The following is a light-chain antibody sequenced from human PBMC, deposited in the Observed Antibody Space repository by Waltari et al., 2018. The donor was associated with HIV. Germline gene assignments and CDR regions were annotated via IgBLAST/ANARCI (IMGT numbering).Light chain of an antibody. CDR1: QSVSSN. V-gene: IGKV3-15*01. CDR2: GAS. Sequence: EIVMPQSPATLSVSPGERATLSCRASQSVSSNLAWYQQKPGQAPRRLIYGASTRATGIPARFSGSGSGTEFTLTISSLQSEDFAVYYCQQYNNWPPTFGGGTKVEIK. CDR3: QQYNNWPPT. J-gene: IGKJ4*01.